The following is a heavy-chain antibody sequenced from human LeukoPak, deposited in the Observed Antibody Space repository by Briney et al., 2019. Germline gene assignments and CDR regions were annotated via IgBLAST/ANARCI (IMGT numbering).Heavy chain of an antibody. J-gene: IGHJ5*02. CDR1: GGTFSSYA. Sequence: SVKVSCKASGGTFSSYAIRWVRQAPGQGLEWMAGIIPIFGTANYAQKFQGRVTITTDESTSTAYMELSSLRSEDTAVYYCARDGYYDILTGYYPNWFDPWGQGTLVTVSS. CDR3: ARDGYYDILTGYYPNWFDP. V-gene: IGHV1-69*05. D-gene: IGHD3-9*01. CDR2: IIPIFGTA.